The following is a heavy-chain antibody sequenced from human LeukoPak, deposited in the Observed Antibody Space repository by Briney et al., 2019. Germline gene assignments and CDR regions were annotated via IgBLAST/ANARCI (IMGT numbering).Heavy chain of an antibody. CDR3: ARPNWGSGWGNAFDI. J-gene: IGHJ3*02. CDR1: GYTFTGYY. Sequence: ASVKVSCKASGYTFTGYYMHWVRQAPGQGLEWMGWINPNSGGTNYAQKFQGRVTMTRDTSITTAYMELSRLRSDDTAVYYCARPNWGSGWGNAFDIWGQGTMVTVSS. D-gene: IGHD7-27*01. V-gene: IGHV1-2*02. CDR2: INPNSGGT.